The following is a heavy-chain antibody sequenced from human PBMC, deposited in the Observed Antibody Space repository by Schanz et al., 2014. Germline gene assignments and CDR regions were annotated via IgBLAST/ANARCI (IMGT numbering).Heavy chain of an antibody. CDR1: GGSISSGGYS. D-gene: IGHD3-3*01. V-gene: IGHV4-30-4*07. Sequence: QVQLQESGPGLVKPSQTLSLTCAVSGGSISSGGYSWSWIRQPPGKGLEWIGYVYHSGVTTYKSSLKSRVRITVDTKKTQFSLKLNAVTAADTAVYYCARSTYDFWSAFDYWGQGILVAVSS. CDR2: VYHSGVT. J-gene: IGHJ4*02. CDR3: ARSTYDFWSAFDY.